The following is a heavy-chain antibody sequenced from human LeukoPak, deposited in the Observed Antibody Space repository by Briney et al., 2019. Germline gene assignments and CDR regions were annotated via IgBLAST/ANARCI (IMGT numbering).Heavy chain of an antibody. V-gene: IGHV1-45*02. J-gene: IGHJ3*02. Sequence: GASVKVSCKASGYTFTYRYLHWVRQAPGQALEWMGWVTPFNGNTNYAQKFQDRVTITRDRSMSTAYMELSSLRSEDTAMYYCASLRSGDAFDIWGQGTMVTVSS. D-gene: IGHD3-3*01. CDR3: ASLRSGDAFDI. CDR1: GYTFTYRY. CDR2: VTPFNGNT.